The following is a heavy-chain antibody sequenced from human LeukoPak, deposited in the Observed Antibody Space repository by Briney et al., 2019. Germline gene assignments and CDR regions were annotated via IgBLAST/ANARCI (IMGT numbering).Heavy chain of an antibody. Sequence: SVKVSCKASGGTFSSYAISWVRQAPGQGLEWMGGIIPIFGTANYAQKFQGRVTITADESTSTAYTELSSLRSEDTAVYYCARVTTVVTPYPTWHYGMDVWGQGTTVTVSS. CDR1: GGTFSSYA. D-gene: IGHD4-23*01. J-gene: IGHJ6*02. CDR3: ARVTTVVTPYPTWHYGMDV. CDR2: IIPIFGTA. V-gene: IGHV1-69*13.